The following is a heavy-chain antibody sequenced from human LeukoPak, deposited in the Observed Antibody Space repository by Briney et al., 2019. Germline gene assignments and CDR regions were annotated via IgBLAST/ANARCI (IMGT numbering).Heavy chain of an antibody. CDR3: ARLRTGRFSTSWFNY. D-gene: IGHD6-13*01. V-gene: IGHV3-48*04. CDR1: GFNSSTFT. J-gene: IGHJ4*02. Sequence: GGSLRLSCAVSGFNSSTFTMNWVRQAPGKGLEWVSSITSSGSTIFYADSVKGRFTVSRDNAKNSLYLQVYSLTVEDTATYYCARLRTGRFSTSWFNYWGQGSLVTVSS. CDR2: ITSSGSTI.